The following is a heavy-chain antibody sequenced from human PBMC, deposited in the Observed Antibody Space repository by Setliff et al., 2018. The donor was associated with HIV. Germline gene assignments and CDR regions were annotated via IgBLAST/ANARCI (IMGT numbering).Heavy chain of an antibody. D-gene: IGHD4-4*01. V-gene: IGHV1-69*13. CDR3: ARLTTTLSYYYYMDV. J-gene: IGHJ6*03. Sequence: WASVKVSCKASGGTFSSYAISWVRQAPGQGLEWMGGIIPIFGTANYAQKFQGRVTITADESTSTAYMELSSLRSEDTAVYYCARLTTTLSYYYYMDVWGKGTTVTVSS. CDR2: IIPIFGTA. CDR1: GGTFSSYA.